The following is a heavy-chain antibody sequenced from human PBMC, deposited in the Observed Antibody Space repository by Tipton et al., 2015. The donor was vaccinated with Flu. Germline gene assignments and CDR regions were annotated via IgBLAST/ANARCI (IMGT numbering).Heavy chain of an antibody. Sequence: TLSLTCTVSSGSIRSTNYFCAWIRQPPGKRLELIGSIYPSGTTYYNPSLKSRVTISVDTSKSQFSLSLSSVTAADTAVYYCAKRTTSGPYNWFDAWGQGTLVTVSS. J-gene: IGHJ5*02. CDR1: SGSIRSTNYF. CDR2: IYPSGTT. D-gene: IGHD1-1*01. CDR3: AKRTTSGPYNWFDA. V-gene: IGHV4-39*01.